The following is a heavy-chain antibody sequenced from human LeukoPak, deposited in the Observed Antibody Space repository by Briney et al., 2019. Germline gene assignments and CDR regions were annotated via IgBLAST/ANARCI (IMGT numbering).Heavy chain of an antibody. CDR1: GFTFSSYA. J-gene: IGHJ4*02. D-gene: IGHD6-13*01. Sequence: GGSLRLSCAASGFTFSSYAMSWVRQAPGKGLEWVSAISGSGDSTYYADSVKGRFTTSRDNSKNTLYLQMNSLRAEDTAIYYCAKGKQLIDYWGQGTLVTVSS. CDR3: AKGKQLIDY. CDR2: ISGSGDST. V-gene: IGHV3-23*01.